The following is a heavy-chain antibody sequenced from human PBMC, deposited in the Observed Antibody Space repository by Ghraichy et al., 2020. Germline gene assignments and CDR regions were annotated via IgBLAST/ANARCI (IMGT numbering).Heavy chain of an antibody. Sequence: GGSLRLSCAASGLTFSDYWMSWVRQAPGKGLEWVANINNNGSEKYYADSVKGRFTISRDNAKNSLYLQMNSLRAEDTAVYYCAKTNYDSVWGSYPLGYWGQGTLVTVSS. V-gene: IGHV3-7*01. CDR3: AKTNYDSVWGSYPLGY. J-gene: IGHJ4*02. D-gene: IGHD3-16*01. CDR1: GLTFSDYW. CDR2: INNNGSEK.